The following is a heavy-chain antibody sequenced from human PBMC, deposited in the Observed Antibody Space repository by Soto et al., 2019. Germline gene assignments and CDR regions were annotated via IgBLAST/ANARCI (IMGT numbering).Heavy chain of an antibody. D-gene: IGHD4-17*01. Sequence: PSETLSLTCTVSGGSISGNYWTWIRQPPGKGLEWIGYIYYSGSTNYNPSLKSRVTISIDTSKNQFSLKLSSVTAADTAVYYCARLWTPVANDYWGQGTLVTVSS. J-gene: IGHJ4*02. CDR1: GGSISGNY. CDR2: IYYSGST. V-gene: IGHV4-59*08. CDR3: ARLWTPVANDY.